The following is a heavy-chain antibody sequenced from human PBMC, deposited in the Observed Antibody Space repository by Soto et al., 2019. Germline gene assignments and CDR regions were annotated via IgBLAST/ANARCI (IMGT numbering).Heavy chain of an antibody. D-gene: IGHD2-2*01. J-gene: IGHJ4*02. CDR2: ISKSDYT. CDR3: AREDSIIIPAVSDF. CDR1: GFAFSNYG. Sequence: PCGPLRLSCTVSGFAFSNYGIEWVRQAPGKGLEWVSSISKSDYTYYSDSVKGRFATSRDNAKSSVSLQMNTLRVEDTAVYYCAREDSIIIPAVSDFWGQGTLVTVSS. V-gene: IGHV3-21*01.